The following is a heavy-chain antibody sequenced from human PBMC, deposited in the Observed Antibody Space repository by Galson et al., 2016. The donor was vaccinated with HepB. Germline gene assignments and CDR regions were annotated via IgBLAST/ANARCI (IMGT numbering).Heavy chain of an antibody. Sequence: SVKVSCKVSGYSLSELSIHWVRQAPGKGLEWMGGFDPEDGEIAYAKKIQGRVTMTEDTSADTAYMELSSLRSEDTAAYYCASGVLYYTDDAFDLWGQGTMVTVSS. CDR2: FDPEDGEI. J-gene: IGHJ3*01. CDR3: ASGVLYYTDDAFDL. CDR1: GYSLSELS. D-gene: IGHD3-10*01. V-gene: IGHV1-24*01.